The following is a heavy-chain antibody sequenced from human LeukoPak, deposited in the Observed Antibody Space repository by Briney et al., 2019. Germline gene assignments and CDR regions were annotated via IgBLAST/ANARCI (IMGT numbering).Heavy chain of an antibody. Sequence: GGSLRLSCAASGFTFSSYDMHWVRQATGKGLEWVSAICTAGDTYYPGSVKGRFTISRENAKNSLYLQTNSLRAGDTAVYYCARELRYFDWSKGDYGMDVWGQGTTVTVSS. J-gene: IGHJ6*02. CDR2: ICTAGDT. V-gene: IGHV3-13*04. CDR3: ARELRYFDWSKGDYGMDV. D-gene: IGHD3-9*01. CDR1: GFTFSSYD.